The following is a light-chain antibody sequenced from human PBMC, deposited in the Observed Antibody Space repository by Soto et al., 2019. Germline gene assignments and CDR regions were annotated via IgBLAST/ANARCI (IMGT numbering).Light chain of an antibody. J-gene: IGLJ1*01. CDR3: QVWDSSSDHPYV. V-gene: IGLV3-21*02. CDR2: DDS. Sequence: SYELTQPPSVSVAPGQTARITCWGNNIGSKSVHWYQQKPGQAPVLVVYDDSDRPSGIPERFSGSNSGNTATLTISRVEAGDEADYYCQVWDSSSDHPYVFGTGTKVTVL. CDR1: NIGSKS.